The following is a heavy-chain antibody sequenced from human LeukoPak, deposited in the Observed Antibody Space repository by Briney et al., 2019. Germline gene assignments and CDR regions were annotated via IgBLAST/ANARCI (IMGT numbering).Heavy chain of an antibody. Sequence: GESLRLSCAASGFSFTTYWMSWVRQAPGKGLEWVANIKQDGTEKYYVDSVKGRFTISRDNAKNSLYLQMNSLRAEDTAVYYCARDPWFGELFDAFDIWGQGTMVTVSS. D-gene: IGHD3-10*01. CDR3: ARDPWFGELFDAFDI. CDR2: IKQDGTEK. V-gene: IGHV3-7*01. CDR1: GFSFTTYW. J-gene: IGHJ3*02.